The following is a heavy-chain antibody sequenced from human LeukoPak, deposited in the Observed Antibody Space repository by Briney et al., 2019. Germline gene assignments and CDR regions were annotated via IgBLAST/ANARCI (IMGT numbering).Heavy chain of an antibody. V-gene: IGHV4-34*01. D-gene: IGHD2-2*01. CDR2: INHSGST. J-gene: IGHJ6*03. Sequence: SETLSLTCAVYGGSFSGYYWSWIRQPPGKGLEWIGEINHSGSTNYNPSLKSRVTISVDTSKNQFSLKLSSVTAADTAVYYCASLCRSTSAFYYYYYYMDVWGKGTTVTVSS. CDR3: ASLCRSTSAFYYYYYYMDV. CDR1: GGSFSGYY.